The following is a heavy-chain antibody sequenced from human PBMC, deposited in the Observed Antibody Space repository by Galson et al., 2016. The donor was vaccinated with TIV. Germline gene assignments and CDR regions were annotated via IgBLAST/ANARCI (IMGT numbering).Heavy chain of an antibody. CDR2: ISGYNENT. D-gene: IGHD2/OR15-2a*01. CDR1: GYSFTSYG. Sequence: SVKVSCKASGYSFTSYGVSWVRQAPGQGLEWMGWISGYNENTYYTQNFQGRVTMTTDTSTSTAYMELTSLRSDDTAVYYCARYCASTSCYSDAFDIWGQGTMVTVSS. J-gene: IGHJ3*02. V-gene: IGHV1-18*01. CDR3: ARYCASTSCYSDAFDI.